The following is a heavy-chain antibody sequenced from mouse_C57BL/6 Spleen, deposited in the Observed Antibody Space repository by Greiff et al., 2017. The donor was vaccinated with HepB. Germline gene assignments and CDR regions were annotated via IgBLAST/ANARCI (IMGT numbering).Heavy chain of an antibody. J-gene: IGHJ1*03. D-gene: IGHD1-1*01. V-gene: IGHV1-22*01. CDR1: GYTFTDYN. CDR2: INPNNGST. Sequence: EVQLQQSGPELVKPGASVKMSCKASGYTFTDYNMHWVRQSPGKSLEWIGYINPNNGSTSYNQKFKGKATLTVNKSSSTAYMELRSLTSEDSAVYYCARSEEYSGSSLWHFDVWGTGTTVTVSS. CDR3: ARSEEYSGSSLWHFDV.